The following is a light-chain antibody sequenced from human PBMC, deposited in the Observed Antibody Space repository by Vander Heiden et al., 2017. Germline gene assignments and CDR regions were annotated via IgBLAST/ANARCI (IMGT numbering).Light chain of an antibody. CDR3: QSADSSGTWV. J-gene: IGLJ3*02. V-gene: IGLV3-25*03. CDR1: ALQKQY. CDR2: KDS. Sequence: SYELTQPPSVSVSPGQTARITCSGDALQKQYAYWYQQKPGQAPVLVIYKDSERPSGIPERFSGSSSGTTVTLTISGVQAEDEADYYCQSADSSGTWVCGGGTKLTVL.